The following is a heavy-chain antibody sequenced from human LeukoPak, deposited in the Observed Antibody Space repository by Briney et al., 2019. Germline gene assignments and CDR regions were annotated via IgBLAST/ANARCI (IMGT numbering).Heavy chain of an antibody. CDR3: ARRIWLQLMDAIDI. V-gene: IGHV4-59*08. J-gene: IGHJ3*02. D-gene: IGHD5-24*01. Sequence: PSETLSLTCTVSGDSISSYYWSWIRQTPGKGLEWIGYIYYSGSTNYNPSLKSRVTISVDTSKNQFSLKLSSVTAADTAVYYCARRIWLQLMDAIDIWGQGTMVTVSS. CDR2: IYYSGST. CDR1: GDSISSYY.